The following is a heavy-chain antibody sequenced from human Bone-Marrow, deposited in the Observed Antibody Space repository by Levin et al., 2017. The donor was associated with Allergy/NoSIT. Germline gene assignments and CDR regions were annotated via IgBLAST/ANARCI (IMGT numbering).Heavy chain of an antibody. CDR2: ISSSGSTI. CDR3: AREDTPDAFDI. Sequence: SCAASGFTFSDYYMSWIRQAPGKGLEWVSYISSSGSTIYYADSVKGRFTISRDNAKNSLYLQMNSLRAEDTAVYYCAREDTPDAFDIWGQGTMVTVSS. V-gene: IGHV3-11*01. CDR1: GFTFSDYY. J-gene: IGHJ3*02. D-gene: IGHD2-2*02.